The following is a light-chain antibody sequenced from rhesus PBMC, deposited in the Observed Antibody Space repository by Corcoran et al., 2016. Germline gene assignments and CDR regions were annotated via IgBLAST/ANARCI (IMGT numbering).Light chain of an antibody. V-gene: IGKV1-37*01. CDR1: QGISSY. Sequence: DIQMTQSPSSLSTSVGDRATITCRARQGISSYLAWYQQKPGKAPKPLIYYASNLESGVPSRFSGSGSGTEFTLTISSLQPEDFATYYCQQYNSDPPTFGGGTKVEIK. J-gene: IGKJ4*01. CDR3: QQYNSDPPT. CDR2: YAS.